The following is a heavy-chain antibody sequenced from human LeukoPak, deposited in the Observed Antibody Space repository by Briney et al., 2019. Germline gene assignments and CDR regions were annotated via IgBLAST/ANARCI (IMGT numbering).Heavy chain of an antibody. Sequence: SETLSLTCTVSGGSISSSSYYWGWIRQPPGKGLEWIGSIYYSGSTYYNPSLKSRVTISVDTSKNQFSLKLSSVTAADTAMYYCARLPGYCSGGSCYSLFWFDPWGQGTLVTVSS. CDR2: IYYSGST. CDR3: ARLPGYCSGGSCYSLFWFDP. V-gene: IGHV4-39*07. J-gene: IGHJ5*02. D-gene: IGHD2-15*01. CDR1: GGSISSSSYY.